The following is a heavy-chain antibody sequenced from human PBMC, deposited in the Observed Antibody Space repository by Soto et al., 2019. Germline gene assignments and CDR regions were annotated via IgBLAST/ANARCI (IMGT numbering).Heavy chain of an antibody. Sequence: EVQLVESGGGLVKPGGSLRLSCAASGFTFRSYSMNWVRQAPGKGLEWVSSISSSSSYIDYADSVKGRFTISRDNAKNSLYLQMNSLRAEDTAVYYCARDVSSSSRYFDYWGQGSLVTVSS. CDR3: ARDVSSSSRYFDY. D-gene: IGHD6-6*01. CDR2: ISSSSSYI. J-gene: IGHJ4*02. CDR1: GFTFRSYS. V-gene: IGHV3-21*01.